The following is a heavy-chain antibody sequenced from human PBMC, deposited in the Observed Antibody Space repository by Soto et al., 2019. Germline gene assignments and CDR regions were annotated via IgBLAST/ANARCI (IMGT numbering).Heavy chain of an antibody. CDR2: ISSSGSTI. J-gene: IGHJ4*02. CDR3: ARDFGGGRRGFDY. Sequence: EVQLVESGGGLVQPGGSLGLSCAASGFTFSSYEMNWVRQAPGKGLEWVSYISSSGSTIYYADSVKGRFTISRDNAKNSLYLQMNSLRAEDTAVYYCARDFGGGRRGFDYWGQGTLVTVSS. D-gene: IGHD3-16*01. V-gene: IGHV3-48*03. CDR1: GFTFSSYE.